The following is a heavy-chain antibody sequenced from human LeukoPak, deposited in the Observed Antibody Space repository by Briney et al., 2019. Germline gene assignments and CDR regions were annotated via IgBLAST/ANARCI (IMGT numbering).Heavy chain of an antibody. V-gene: IGHV4-38-2*02. J-gene: IGHJ3*02. CDR2: IYHSGST. CDR3: ARLWFGELVGAFDI. D-gene: IGHD3-10*01. Sequence: SETLSLTCTVSGYSISSGYYWGWIRQPPGKGLEWIGSIYHSGSTYYNPSLKSRVTISVDTSKNQFSLKLSSVTAADTAVYYCARLWFGELVGAFDIWGQGTMVTVSS. CDR1: GYSISSGYY.